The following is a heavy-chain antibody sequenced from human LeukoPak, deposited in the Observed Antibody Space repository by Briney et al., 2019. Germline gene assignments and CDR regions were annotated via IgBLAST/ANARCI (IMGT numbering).Heavy chain of an antibody. CDR2: ISYDGSSQ. CDR1: GFTFSSYG. CDR3: ARVITRNDVALDY. V-gene: IGHV3-30*03. Sequence: GGSLRLSCAASGFTFSSYGMHWVRQAPGKGLEWVAGISYDGSSQKYGDSVKGRFTISRDNSKSTLSLQISSLRAEDTAVYYCARVITRNDVALDYWGQGTLVTVSS. D-gene: IGHD1-1*01. J-gene: IGHJ4*02.